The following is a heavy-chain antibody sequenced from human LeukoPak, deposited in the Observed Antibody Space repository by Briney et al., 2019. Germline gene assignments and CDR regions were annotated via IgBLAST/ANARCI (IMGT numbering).Heavy chain of an antibody. CDR1: GFTFDDYA. CDR2: ISWNSGSI. V-gene: IGHV3-9*01. Sequence: PGGSLRLSCAASGFTFDDYAMHWVRQAPGKGLEWVSGISWNSGSIGYADSVKGRFTISRDNAKNSLYLQMNSLRAEDTALYYCAKGLYYYGMDVWGQGTTVTVSS. CDR3: AKGLYYYGMDV. J-gene: IGHJ6*02.